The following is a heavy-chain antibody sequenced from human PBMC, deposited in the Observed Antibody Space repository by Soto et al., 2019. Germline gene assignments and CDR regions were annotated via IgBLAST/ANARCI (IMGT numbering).Heavy chain of an antibody. CDR2: ISGSGGST. CDR3: VAGWAAYGDYVPSTLGYYYGMDV. Sequence: EVPLLESGGGLVQPGGSLRLSCAASGFTFSSYAMSWVRQAPGKGLEWVSAISGSGGSTYYADSVKGRFTISRDNSKNTLYLQMNSLRAEDTAVYYCVAGWAAYGDYVPSTLGYYYGMDVWGQGTTVTVSS. D-gene: IGHD4-17*01. V-gene: IGHV3-23*01. CDR1: GFTFSSYA. J-gene: IGHJ6*02.